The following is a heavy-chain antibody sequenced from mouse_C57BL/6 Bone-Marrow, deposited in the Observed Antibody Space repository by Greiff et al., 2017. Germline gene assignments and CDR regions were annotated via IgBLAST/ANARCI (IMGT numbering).Heavy chain of an antibody. V-gene: IGHV14-2*01. CDR1: GYNIKDYY. J-gene: IGHJ3*01. CDR2: IDPEGGET. D-gene: IGHD2-5*01. CDR3: ACYFSIYGLGPWFAY. Sequence: EVKLVESGAELVKPGASVKLSCTASGYNIKDYYMHWVKQRTEQGLEWIGRIDPEGGETKYAPKFQGKATITADTSSNTAYLQLRSLTSEDTAVYFCACYFSIYGLGPWFAYLGQRTLVTFSA.